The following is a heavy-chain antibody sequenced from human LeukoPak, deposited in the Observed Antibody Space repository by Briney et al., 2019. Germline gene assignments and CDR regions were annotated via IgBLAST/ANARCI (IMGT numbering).Heavy chain of an antibody. CDR1: GYTFTNYG. J-gene: IGHJ4*02. CDR2: ISAYNGHT. CDR3: ARDRSPRHYYDTSDYHGAAYY. D-gene: IGHD3-22*01. V-gene: IGHV1-18*01. Sequence: ASVKVSCKASGYTFTNYGISWVRQAPGQGLECMGWISAYNGHTKYAQKVQGRVTMTTDTSTTTAYMELRSLRSDDTALYYCARDRSPRHYYDTSDYHGAAYYWGQGTLVTVSS.